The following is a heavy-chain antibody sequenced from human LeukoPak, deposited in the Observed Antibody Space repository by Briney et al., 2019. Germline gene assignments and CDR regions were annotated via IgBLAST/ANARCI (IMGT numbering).Heavy chain of an antibody. Sequence: GGSLRLSCAASGFTFSSYSMNWVRQAPGKGLEWVSYISSSSSTMYYADSVKGRFTISRDNAKNSPYLQMNSLRAEDTAVYYCARSHRSSGYYGDAFDIWGQGTMVTVSS. V-gene: IGHV3-48*01. CDR1: GFTFSSYS. CDR3: ARSHRSSGYYGDAFDI. CDR2: ISSSSSTM. D-gene: IGHD3-22*01. J-gene: IGHJ3*02.